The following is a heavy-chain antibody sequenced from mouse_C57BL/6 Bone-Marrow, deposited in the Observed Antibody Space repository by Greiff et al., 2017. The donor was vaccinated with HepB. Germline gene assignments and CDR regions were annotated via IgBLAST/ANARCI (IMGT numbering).Heavy chain of an antibody. Sequence: EVQLQQSGGDLVKPGGSLKLSCAASGFTFSSYGMSWVRQTPDKRLEWVATISSGGSYTYYPDSVKGRFTISRDNAKNTLYLQMSSLKSEDTAMYYCAITTVVANAMDYWGQGTSVTVSS. CDR2: ISSGGSYT. D-gene: IGHD1-1*01. J-gene: IGHJ4*01. V-gene: IGHV5-6*01. CDR3: AITTVVANAMDY. CDR1: GFTFSSYG.